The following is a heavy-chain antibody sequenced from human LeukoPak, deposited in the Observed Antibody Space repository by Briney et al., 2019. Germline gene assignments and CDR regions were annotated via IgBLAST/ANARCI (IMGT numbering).Heavy chain of an antibody. CDR3: ARGGSPDV. V-gene: IGHV4-59*12. J-gene: IGHJ6*04. D-gene: IGHD3-16*01. Sequence: SETLSLTCTVSGGSISSNYWSWIRQPPGKGLEWIGYIYYSGNTDYNPSLKSRVTMSVDTSKNQFSLKLRSATAADTALYYCARGGSPDVWGKGTTVTVSS. CDR1: GGSISSNY. CDR2: IYYSGNT.